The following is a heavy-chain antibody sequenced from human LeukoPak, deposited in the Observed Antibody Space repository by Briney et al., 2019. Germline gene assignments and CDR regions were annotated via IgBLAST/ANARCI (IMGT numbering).Heavy chain of an antibody. CDR1: GGSISSSSYY. V-gene: IGHV4-39*01. J-gene: IGHJ3*02. D-gene: IGHD2-15*01. CDR2: IYYSGST. Sequence: SETLSLTCTVSGGSISSSSYYWGWIRQPPGKGLEWIGSIYYSGSTYYNPSLKSRVAISVDTSKNQFSLKLSSVTAADTAVYYCARSYCSGGSCYYDAFDIWGQGTMVTVSS. CDR3: ARSYCSGGSCYYDAFDI.